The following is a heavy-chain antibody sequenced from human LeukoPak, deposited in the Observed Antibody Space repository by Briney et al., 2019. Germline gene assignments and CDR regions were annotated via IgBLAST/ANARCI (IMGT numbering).Heavy chain of an antibody. CDR2: IHDSGST. D-gene: IGHD6-19*01. V-gene: IGHV4-30-4*01. CDR3: ARDLSSGFDY. J-gene: IGHJ4*02. CDR1: GGSISSGDYY. Sequence: PSQTLSLTCTVSGGSISSGDYYWNWIRQPPGKGLEWIGYIHDSGSTYYNPSLKSRVIMLADTSKNQFSLKLSSVTAADTAVYYCARDLSSGFDYWGQGTLVTVSS.